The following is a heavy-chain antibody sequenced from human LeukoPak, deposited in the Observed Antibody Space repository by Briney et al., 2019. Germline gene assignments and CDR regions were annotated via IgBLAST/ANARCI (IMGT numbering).Heavy chain of an antibody. CDR1: GFTLSSYS. CDR2: ISSSSYI. J-gene: IGHJ4*02. V-gene: IGHV3-21*01. D-gene: IGHD6-13*01. Sequence: GGSLRLSCAASGFTLSSYSMDWVRQAPGKGLEWVSSISSSSYIYYADSVKGRFTISRDNAKNSLYLQMNSLRAEDTAVYYCARDYSSPGNFDYWGQGTLVTVSS. CDR3: ARDYSSPGNFDY.